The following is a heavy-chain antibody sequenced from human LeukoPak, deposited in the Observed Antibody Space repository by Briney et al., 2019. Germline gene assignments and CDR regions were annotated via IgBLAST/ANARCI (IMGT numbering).Heavy chain of an antibody. J-gene: IGHJ6*02. CDR3: ARDLNVGTVYDYGIDV. V-gene: IGHV3-66*02. CDR1: GFTVSSNY. Sequence: GGSLRLSCAASGFTVSSNYMSWVRQAPGKGLEWVSVIYSGGSTYYADSVKGRFTISRDNSKNTLYLQMNSLRAEDTAVYYCARDLNVGTVYDYGIDVWGQGTTVTVSS. CDR2: IYSGGST. D-gene: IGHD3/OR15-3a*01.